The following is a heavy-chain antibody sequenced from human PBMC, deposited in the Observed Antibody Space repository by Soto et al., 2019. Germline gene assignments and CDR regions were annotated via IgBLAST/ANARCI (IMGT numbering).Heavy chain of an antibody. V-gene: IGHV4-4*02. Sequence: QVQLQESGPGLVKPSGTLSLTCAVSGGSISSSNWWSWVRQPPGKGLEWIGEIYHSGSTNYNPSLKSRVTISVDKSKNQFSLKLSSVTAEDTAVYYCASTYYYDSSGYYSLGDWGQGTLVTVSS. CDR1: GGSISSSNW. J-gene: IGHJ4*02. CDR2: IYHSGST. CDR3: ASTYYYDSSGYYSLGD. D-gene: IGHD3-22*01.